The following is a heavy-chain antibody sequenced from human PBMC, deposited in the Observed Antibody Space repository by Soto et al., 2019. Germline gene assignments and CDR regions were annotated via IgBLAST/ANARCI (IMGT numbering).Heavy chain of an antibody. CDR2: IFPSGST. CDR1: GGSISSGGYS. D-gene: IGHD1-26*01. CDR3: AREAGSGRPDWDFNL. Sequence: QLQLQESGAGLVKPSQTLSLTCAVSGGSISSGGYSWSWIRQPPGKGLEWLGYIFPSGSTYYNPSLKSRVTISVDTSKNQFTLKMSSVTAADTAVYDCAREAGSGRPDWDFNLWGRGTLVTVSS. J-gene: IGHJ2*01. V-gene: IGHV4-30-2*01.